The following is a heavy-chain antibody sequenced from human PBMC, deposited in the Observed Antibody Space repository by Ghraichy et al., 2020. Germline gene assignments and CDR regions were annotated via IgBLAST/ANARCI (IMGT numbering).Heavy chain of an antibody. D-gene: IGHD3-3*01. Sequence: GGSLRLSCAASGFTFSGYAMSWVRQAPGKGLEWVSGISGSGGSTYYVDSVKGRFTISRDNSKNTLYLQMNSLRAEDTAVYYCAKERFLGSYFDYWGQGTLLTVSS. V-gene: IGHV3-23*01. CDR1: GFTFSGYA. CDR3: AKERFLGSYFDY. J-gene: IGHJ4*02. CDR2: ISGSGGST.